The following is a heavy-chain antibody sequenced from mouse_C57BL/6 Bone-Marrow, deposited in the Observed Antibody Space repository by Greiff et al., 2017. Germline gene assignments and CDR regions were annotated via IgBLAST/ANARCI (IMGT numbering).Heavy chain of an antibody. V-gene: IGHV1-39*01. J-gene: IGHJ1*03. CDR2: INPNYGTT. D-gene: IGHD2-3*01. CDR1: GYSFTDYN. CDR3: ARSRDGLYCYFDV. Sequence: VQLQQSGPELVKPGASVKISCKASGYSFTDYNLNWVKQSHGKSLEWIGVINPNYGTTSYNQKFKGKATLTVDQSSSTAYMQFNSLTTEDSAVYYCARSRDGLYCYFDVWGTGTTVTVSS.